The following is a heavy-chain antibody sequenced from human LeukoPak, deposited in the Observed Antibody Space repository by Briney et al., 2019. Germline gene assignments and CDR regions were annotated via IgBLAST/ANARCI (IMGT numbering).Heavy chain of an antibody. CDR1: GFTFSSYG. CDR3: ARSLPSLAY. J-gene: IGHJ4*02. CDR2: ISYDGSNK. Sequence: PGRSLRLSCAASGFTFSSYGMHWVRQAPGKGLEWVAVISYDGSNKYYADSVRGRFTISRDNSKNTLCLQMNSLRAEDTAVYYCARSLPSLAYWGQGTLVTVSS. D-gene: IGHD3-10*01. V-gene: IGHV3-30*03.